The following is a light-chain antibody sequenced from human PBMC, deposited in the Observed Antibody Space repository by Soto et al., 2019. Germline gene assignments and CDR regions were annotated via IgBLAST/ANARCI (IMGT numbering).Light chain of an antibody. CDR2: GAS. J-gene: IGKJ4*01. CDR3: QQYGSSPPLT. Sequence: EFVLTQSPGTLSLSPGERATLSCRASQSVSSSYLAWYQQKPGQAPRILIYGASTRATGIPDRFSGSGSGTDFTLTTSRLEPEDFALYYCQQYGSSPPLTFGGGTKVEIK. V-gene: IGKV3-20*01. CDR1: QSVSSSY.